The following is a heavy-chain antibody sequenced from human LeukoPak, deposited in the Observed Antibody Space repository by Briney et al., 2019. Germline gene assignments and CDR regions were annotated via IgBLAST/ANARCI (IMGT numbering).Heavy chain of an antibody. CDR1: GGSISNYY. V-gene: IGHV4-59*12. Sequence: SETLSLTCSVSGGSISNYYWSWIRQPPGKGLEWIGCTFDNGSTNYNPSLKSRVTISLDTSKNQFSLKLSSVTAADTAVYYCARGPPPDFDYWGRGTLVTVSS. CDR2: TFDNGST. CDR3: ARGPPPDFDY. J-gene: IGHJ4*02.